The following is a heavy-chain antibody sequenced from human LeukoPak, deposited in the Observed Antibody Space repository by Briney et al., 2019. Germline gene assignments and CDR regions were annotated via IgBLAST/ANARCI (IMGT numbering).Heavy chain of an antibody. Sequence: GGSLRLSCAASGFTFSSYGMHWVRQAPGKGLEWVANIKQDGSEKYYVDSVKGRFTISRDNAKNSLYLQMNSLRAEDTAVYYCARVSGSYHDAFDIWGQGTMVTVSS. V-gene: IGHV3-7*01. J-gene: IGHJ3*02. CDR2: IKQDGSEK. CDR3: ARVSGSYHDAFDI. D-gene: IGHD1-26*01. CDR1: GFTFSSYG.